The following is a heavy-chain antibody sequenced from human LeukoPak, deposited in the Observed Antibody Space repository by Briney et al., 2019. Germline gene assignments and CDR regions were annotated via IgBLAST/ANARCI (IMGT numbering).Heavy chain of an antibody. V-gene: IGHV4-30-2*01. CDR2: IYHSGST. D-gene: IGHD5-18*01. J-gene: IGHJ4*02. CDR3: ARQDTAMAIDY. CDR1: GGSISSGGYS. Sequence: PSETLSLTCAVSGGSISSGGYSWSWIRQPPGKGLEWIGYIYHSGSTYYNPSLKSRVTISVDRSKNQLSLKLSSVTAADTAVYYCARQDTAMAIDYWGQGTLVTVSS.